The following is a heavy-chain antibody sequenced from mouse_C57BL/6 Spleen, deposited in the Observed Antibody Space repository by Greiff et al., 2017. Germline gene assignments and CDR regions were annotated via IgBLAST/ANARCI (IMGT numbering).Heavy chain of an antibody. J-gene: IGHJ3*01. CDR2: IDPANGNT. V-gene: IGHV14-3*01. CDR1: GFNINNTY. D-gene: IGHD1-1*01. Sequence: VQLQQSVAELVRPGASVKLSCTASGFNINNTYMHWVKQRPEQGLEWIGRIDPANGNTKYAPKFQGKATITADTSSITAYLQLSSLTSEDTAIYYCATYSSSYGFAYWGQGTLVTVSA. CDR3: ATYSSSYGFAY.